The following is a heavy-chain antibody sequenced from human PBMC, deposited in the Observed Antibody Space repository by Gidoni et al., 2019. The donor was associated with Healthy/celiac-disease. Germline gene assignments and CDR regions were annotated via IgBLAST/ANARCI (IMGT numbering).Heavy chain of an antibody. V-gene: IGHV3-33*01. D-gene: IGHD1-26*01. CDR1: GFTFSSYG. J-gene: IGHJ4*02. Sequence: QVQLVESGGGVVQPGRSLRLSCAASGFTFSSYGMHWVRQAPGKGREWVAVILDDGSNKHYADSVKGRFTISRDNSKNSPYLQMNSLRAEDTAVYYCARDGDGSYGGGFDYWGQGTLVTVSS. CDR2: ILDDGSNK. CDR3: ARDGDGSYGGGFDY.